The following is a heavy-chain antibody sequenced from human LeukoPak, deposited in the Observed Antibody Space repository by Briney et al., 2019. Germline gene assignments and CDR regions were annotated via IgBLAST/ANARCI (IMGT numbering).Heavy chain of an antibody. D-gene: IGHD2-21*01. J-gene: IGHJ6*03. CDR3: ARAFCDDASSSHYLDV. CDR2: IYYSGTT. V-gene: IGHV4-30-4*08. CDR1: GGSISSSGYW. Sequence: PSETLSLTCTVSGGSISSSGYWWSWIRQAPGAGLEWIGYIYYSGTTFYNPSLKSRPTMSLDTSKNQFSLKLTSVTAADTAVYYCARAFCDDASSSHYLDVWGRGTTVTVAS.